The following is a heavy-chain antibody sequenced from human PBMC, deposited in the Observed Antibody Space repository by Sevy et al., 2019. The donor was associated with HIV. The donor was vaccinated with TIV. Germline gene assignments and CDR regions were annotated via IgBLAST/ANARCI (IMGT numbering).Heavy chain of an antibody. CDR2: ISYDGSNK. CDR1: GFTFSSYG. Sequence: GGSLRLSCAASGFTFSSYGMHWVRQAPGKGLEWVAVISYDGSNKYYADSVKGRFTISRDNSKNTLYLQMNSLRAEDTAVYYCAKDRINFRWQLVRHYYYYGMDVWGQGTTVTVSS. CDR3: AKDRINFRWQLVRHYYYYGMDV. D-gene: IGHD6-6*01. V-gene: IGHV3-30*18. J-gene: IGHJ6*02.